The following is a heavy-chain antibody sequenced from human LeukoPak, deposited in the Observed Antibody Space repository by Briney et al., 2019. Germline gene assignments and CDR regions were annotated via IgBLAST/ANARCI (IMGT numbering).Heavy chain of an antibody. CDR1: GYTFTGYF. CDR3: ARDGISSGYVY. D-gene: IGHD3-22*01. J-gene: IGHJ4*02. Sequence: GASLKVSCKASGYTFTGYFMHWVRQAPGQGLEWMGIINPSGVSTSYAQKFQGRVTMTRDTSTSTVYMELSSLRSEDTAVYYCARDGISSGYVYWGQGTLVTVSS. CDR2: INPSGVST. V-gene: IGHV1-46*01.